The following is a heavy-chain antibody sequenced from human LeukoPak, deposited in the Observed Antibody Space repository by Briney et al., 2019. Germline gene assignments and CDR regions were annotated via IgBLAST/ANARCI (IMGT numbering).Heavy chain of an antibody. CDR1: GFTVSSNY. J-gene: IGHJ4*02. CDR3: ARDTLGEGEDANYAVYYFDY. D-gene: IGHD4/OR15-4a*01. V-gene: IGHV3-66*01. Sequence: GGSLRLSCAASGFTVSSNYMSWVRQAPGKGLEWVSVIYSGGSTYYADSVKGRFTISRDNSKNTLYLQMNSLRAEDTAIYYCARDTLGEGEDANYAVYYFDYWGQGTLVTVSS. CDR2: IYSGGST.